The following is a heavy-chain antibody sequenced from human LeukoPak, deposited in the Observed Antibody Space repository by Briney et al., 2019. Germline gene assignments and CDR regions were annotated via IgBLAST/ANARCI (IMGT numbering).Heavy chain of an antibody. D-gene: IGHD3-22*01. CDR3: AGTTYYYDSSGYYRRSGAFDI. J-gene: IGHJ3*02. CDR1: GFTFSSYG. V-gene: IGHV3-30*03. Sequence: GGSLRLSCAASGFTFSSYGMHWVRQAPGKGLEWVAVISYDGSNKYYADSVKGRFTISRDNSKNTLYLQMNSLRAEDTAVYYCAGTTYYYDSSGYYRRSGAFDIWGQGTMVTVSS. CDR2: ISYDGSNK.